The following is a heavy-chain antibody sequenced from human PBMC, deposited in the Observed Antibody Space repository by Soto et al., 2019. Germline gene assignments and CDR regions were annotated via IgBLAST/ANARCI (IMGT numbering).Heavy chain of an antibody. V-gene: IGHV4-59*01. CDR1: GGSLSSYY. CDR3: ARSTRARLVHRHYYYYYMDV. J-gene: IGHJ6*03. D-gene: IGHD1-1*01. Sequence: ASETLSLTCTVSGGSLSSYYWSWIRQPPGKGLEWIGYIYYSGSTNYNPSLKSRVTISVDTSKNQFSLKLSSVTAADTAVYYCARSTRARLVHRHYYYYYMDVWGKGTTVTVSS. CDR2: IYYSGST.